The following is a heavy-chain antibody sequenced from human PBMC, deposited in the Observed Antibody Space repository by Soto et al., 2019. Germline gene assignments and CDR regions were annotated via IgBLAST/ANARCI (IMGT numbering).Heavy chain of an antibody. D-gene: IGHD2-8*01. CDR1: GFTFSSYW. J-gene: IGHJ4*02. CDR3: ARKGYCTNGVCYSTPYYFDY. Sequence: GSLRLSCTASGFTFSSYWMSWVRQAPGKGLEWVANIKQDGSEKYYVDSVKGRFTISRDNAKNSLYLQMNSLRAEDTAVYYCARKGYCTNGVCYSTPYYFDYWGQGTLVTVSS. CDR2: IKQDGSEK. V-gene: IGHV3-7*01.